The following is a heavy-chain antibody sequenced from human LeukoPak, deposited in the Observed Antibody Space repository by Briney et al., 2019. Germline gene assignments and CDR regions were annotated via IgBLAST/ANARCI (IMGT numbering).Heavy chain of an antibody. CDR1: GYTFTSYG. J-gene: IGHJ4*02. D-gene: IGHD6-19*01. V-gene: IGHV1-69*13. CDR3: ARASGAVAGTLLY. Sequence: SVKVSCTASGYTFTSYGISWVRQAPGQGLEWMGGIIPIFGTANYAQKFQGRVTITADESTSTAYMELSSLRSEDTAVHYCARASGAVAGTLLYWGQGTLVTISS. CDR2: IIPIFGTA.